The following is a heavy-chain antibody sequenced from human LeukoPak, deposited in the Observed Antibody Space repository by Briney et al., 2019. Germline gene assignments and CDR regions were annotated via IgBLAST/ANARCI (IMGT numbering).Heavy chain of an antibody. J-gene: IGHJ4*02. CDR3: AKDVGPGIAAAGTSFDY. CDR2: IRWNSASI. CDR1: GFTFDDYA. D-gene: IGHD6-13*01. Sequence: PGGSLRLSCAASGFTFDDYAIRWVRQAPGKGLEWVSGIRWNSASIDYADSVKGRFTISRDNAKNSLYLQMNSLRPEDTALYYCAKDVGPGIAAAGTSFDYWGQGTLVTVSS. V-gene: IGHV3-9*01.